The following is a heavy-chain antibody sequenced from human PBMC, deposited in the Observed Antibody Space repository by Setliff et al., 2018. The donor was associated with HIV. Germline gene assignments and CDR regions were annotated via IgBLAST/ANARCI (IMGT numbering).Heavy chain of an antibody. J-gene: IGHJ6*03. CDR1: GGSTSSSSYY. V-gene: IGHV4-39*07. CDR2: INHSGST. Sequence: SETLSLTCSVSGGSTSSSSYYWAWVRQSPGKGLEWIGEINHSGSTHYNPSLKSRVTISVDTSKNQFSLKLSSVTAADTAVYYCARVPTNPDFYYYYMDVWGKGTTVTVSS. CDR3: ARVPTNPDFYYYYMDV.